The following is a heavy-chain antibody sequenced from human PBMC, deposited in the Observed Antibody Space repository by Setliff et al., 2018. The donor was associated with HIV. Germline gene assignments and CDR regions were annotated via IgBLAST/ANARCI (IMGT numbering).Heavy chain of an antibody. CDR1: RYTFTSYD. Sequence: ASVKVSCKASRYTFTSYDINWVRQATGQGLEWMGWISGYSGYTDYAQNLQGRVTMTTDTSTSTAYMEVRSLRSEDTAVYYCAREDKGYYGSGLGWAQGTLVTVSS. D-gene: IGHD3-10*01. CDR2: ISGYSGYT. J-gene: IGHJ4*02. CDR3: AREDKGYYGSGLG. V-gene: IGHV1-18*01.